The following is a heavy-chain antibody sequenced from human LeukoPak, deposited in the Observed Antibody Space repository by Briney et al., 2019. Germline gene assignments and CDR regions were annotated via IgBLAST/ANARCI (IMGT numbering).Heavy chain of an antibody. CDR3: ARVPERLGSVY. CDR1: GFTFSSYA. D-gene: IGHD3-16*01. V-gene: IGHV3-30*04. CDR2: ISYDGSNK. J-gene: IGHJ4*02. Sequence: GGSLRLSCAASGFTFSSYAMHWVRQAPGKGLEWVAVISYDGSNKYYADSVRGRFTISRDNSKNTLYLQMNSLRAEDTAVYYCARVPERLGSVYWGQGTLVTVSS.